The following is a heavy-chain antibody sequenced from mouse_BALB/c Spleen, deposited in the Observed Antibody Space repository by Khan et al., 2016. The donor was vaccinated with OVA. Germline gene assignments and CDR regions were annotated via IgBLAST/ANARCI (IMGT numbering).Heavy chain of an antibody. CDR3: ARQPYYHYNIMVY. V-gene: IGHV2-6-1*01. J-gene: IGHJ4*01. CDR2: IWSDGTK. CDR1: GFSLTNYG. Sequence: QVQRKQSGPGLVAPSQSLSITCTISGFSLTNYGVHWVRQPPGKGLEWRVGIWSDGTKTYNSALKSRRTISKDNSKSQVFLRRNSLQPDDTAMYFCARQPYYHYNIMVYWCQGTSVTVSS. D-gene: IGHD2-4*01.